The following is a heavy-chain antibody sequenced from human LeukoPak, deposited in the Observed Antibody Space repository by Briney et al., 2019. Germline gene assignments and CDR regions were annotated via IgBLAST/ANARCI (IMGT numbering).Heavy chain of an antibody. D-gene: IGHD1-14*01. Sequence: GGSLRLSCAASGFSLSNYGMHWVRQAPGKGLEWVAALLYDGDTKHYADSVRGRFTISRDISKNTFYVQMNSLTAEDTAVYYCARDHRPEIQYYYMDVWGKGTTVAVSS. V-gene: IGHV3-33*01. CDR2: LLYDGDTK. CDR3: ARDHRPEIQYYYMDV. J-gene: IGHJ6*03. CDR1: GFSLSNYG.